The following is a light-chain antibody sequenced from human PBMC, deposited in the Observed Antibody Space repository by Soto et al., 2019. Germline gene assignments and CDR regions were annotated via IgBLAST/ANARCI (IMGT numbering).Light chain of an antibody. Sequence: VLSHLPSVSRAPGHHFTISFSGSISHIGNNYVSWYQQLPGTAPKLFIYDANNRPSEIPERFSGSKSGTSATLGITGHQTGDEADYDCGTWDSSMSAYVFGNGTKGTAL. V-gene: IGLV1-51*01. CDR2: DAN. CDR1: ISHIGNNY. J-gene: IGLJ1*01. CDR3: GTWDSSMSAYV.